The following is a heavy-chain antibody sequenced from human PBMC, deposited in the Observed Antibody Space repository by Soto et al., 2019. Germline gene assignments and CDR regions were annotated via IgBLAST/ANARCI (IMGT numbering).Heavy chain of an antibody. CDR3: ARVDTRGYFAILTDY. CDR2: IYDSVNT. J-gene: IGHJ4*02. V-gene: IGHV4-31*03. CDR1: GDSLSSGGHY. D-gene: IGHD3-9*01. Sequence: SETLSLTCTVSGDSLSSGGHYWSWIRQHPGKGLEWIGHIYDSVNTYYSPSLRSRVTISADMSKNQFSLNLRSVTAADTAVYYCARVDTRGYFAILTDYWGQGTLVTAPQ.